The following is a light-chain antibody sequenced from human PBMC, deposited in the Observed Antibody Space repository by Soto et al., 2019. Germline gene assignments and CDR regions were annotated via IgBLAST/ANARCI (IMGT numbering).Light chain of an antibody. CDR2: SNT. J-gene: IGLJ3*02. CDR1: ASNVESET. CDR3: VAWDDNVNGWV. V-gene: IGLV1-44*01. Sequence: QSVLTQTPSASVAPGQTVTISCSGSASNVESETVNWYQQLPGTAPKLVVYSNTKRPSAVPDRFSASKSGTSASLAISNLQPEDEADYYCVAWDDNVNGWVFGGGTKVTVL.